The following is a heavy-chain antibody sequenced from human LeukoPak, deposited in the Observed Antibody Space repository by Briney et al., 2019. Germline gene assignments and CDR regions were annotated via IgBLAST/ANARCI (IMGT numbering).Heavy chain of an antibody. CDR3: ARMAYCGGDCYSRDDY. CDR1: GFTFSSYS. Sequence: PGGSLRLSCAASGFTFSSYSMNWVRQAPGKGLEWVSSISSSSSYIYYADSVKGRFTISRDNAKNSLYLQMNSLRAEDTAVYYCARMAYCGGDCYSRDDYWGQGTLVTVSS. D-gene: IGHD2-21*02. J-gene: IGHJ4*02. V-gene: IGHV3-21*01. CDR2: ISSSSSYI.